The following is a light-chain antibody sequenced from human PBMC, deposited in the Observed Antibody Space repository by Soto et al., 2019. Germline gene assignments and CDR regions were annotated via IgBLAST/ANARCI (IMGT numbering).Light chain of an antibody. Sequence: DIQMTQSPSTLSASVGDRVTITCRASQSISSWLVWYQQKPGKAPKLLIYKASSLESGVPSRFSGSGSGTEFTLTISSLQPDDFATYYCQQYNSYSPWTFGQGTKLDIK. V-gene: IGKV1-5*03. CDR2: KAS. CDR3: QQYNSYSPWT. CDR1: QSISSW. J-gene: IGKJ2*01.